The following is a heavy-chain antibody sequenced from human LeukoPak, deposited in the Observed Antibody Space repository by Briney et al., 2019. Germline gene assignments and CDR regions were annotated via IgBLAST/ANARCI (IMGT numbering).Heavy chain of an antibody. CDR2: IFYSGTT. CDR1: GDSIRGSSYY. Sequence: SETLSLTCTVSGDSIRGSSYYWGWIRQPPGKGLEWIGSIFYSGTTYYNPSLKSRVTMSVDTSKNQFSLKLSSVTAADTAVYYCARRGYNGWLPNDHWGQGTLVTVSS. V-gene: IGHV4-39*01. J-gene: IGHJ4*02. CDR3: ARRGYNGWLPNDH. D-gene: IGHD6-19*01.